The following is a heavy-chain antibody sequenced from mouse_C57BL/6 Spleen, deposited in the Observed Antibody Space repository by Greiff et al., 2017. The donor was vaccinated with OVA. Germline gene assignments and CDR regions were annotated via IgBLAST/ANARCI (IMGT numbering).Heavy chain of an antibody. CDR2: IDPSDSYT. D-gene: IGHD1-1*01. J-gene: IGHJ2*01. V-gene: IGHV1-50*01. CDR1: GYTFTSSW. CDR3: ARGGSSPYYFDY. Sequence: QVQLQQPGAELVKPGASVKLSCKASGYTFTSSWMQWVKQRPGQGLEWIGEIDPSDSYTNYNQKFKGKATLTVDTSSSTAYMQLSSLTSEDSAVYYCARGGSSPYYFDYWGQGTTLTVSS.